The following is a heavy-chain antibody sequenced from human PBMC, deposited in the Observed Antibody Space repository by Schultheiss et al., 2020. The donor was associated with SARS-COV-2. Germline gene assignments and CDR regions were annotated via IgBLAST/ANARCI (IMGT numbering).Heavy chain of an antibody. CDR3: ARGWKKRYQLLSDGMDV. CDR2: IYYSGST. CDR1: GASVSSGSYY. Sequence: SETLSLTCTVSGASVSSGSYYWSWVRQPPGKGLEWIGYIYYSGSTNYNPSLKSRVTISVDTSKNQFSLKLSSVTAADTAVYYCARGWKKRYQLLSDGMDVWGQGTTVTVSS. D-gene: IGHD2-2*01. J-gene: IGHJ6*02. V-gene: IGHV4-61*01.